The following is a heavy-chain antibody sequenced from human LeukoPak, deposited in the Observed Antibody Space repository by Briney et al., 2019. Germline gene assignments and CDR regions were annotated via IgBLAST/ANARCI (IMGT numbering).Heavy chain of an antibody. V-gene: IGHV1-69*13. CDR2: IIPIFGTA. D-gene: IGHD2-15*01. CDR1: GYTFTSYG. Sequence: SVKVSCKASGYTFTSYGISWVRQAPGQGLEWMGGIIPIFGTANYAQKFQGRVTITADESTSTAYMELSSLRSEDTAVYYCARDSDYLSGPIDYWGQGTLVTVSS. J-gene: IGHJ4*02. CDR3: ARDSDYLSGPIDY.